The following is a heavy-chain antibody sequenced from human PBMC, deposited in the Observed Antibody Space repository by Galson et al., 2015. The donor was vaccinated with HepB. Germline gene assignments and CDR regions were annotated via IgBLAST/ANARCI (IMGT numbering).Heavy chain of an antibody. Sequence: CAISGDSVSSNSAAWNWIRQSPSRGLEWLGRTYYRSKWYNDYAVSVKSRITINPDTSKNQFSLQLNSVTPEDTAVYYCARDPRYSSGWLYWYFDLWGRGTLVTVSS. D-gene: IGHD6-19*01. CDR2: TYYRSKWYN. CDR3: ARDPRYSSGWLYWYFDL. V-gene: IGHV6-1*01. CDR1: GDSVSSNSAA. J-gene: IGHJ2*01.